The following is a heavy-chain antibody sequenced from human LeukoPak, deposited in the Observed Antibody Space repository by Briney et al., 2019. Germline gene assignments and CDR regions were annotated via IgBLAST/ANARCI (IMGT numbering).Heavy chain of an antibody. CDR1: GFTFSSYE. D-gene: IGHD3-22*01. Sequence: PGGSLRLSCAASGFTFSSYEMNWVRQAPGKGLEWVSYISSSGGTIYYADSVRGRFTISRDNAKNSLYLQMNSLRAEDTAVYYCARDYYDSSCYLYYFDYWGQGTLVTLSS. CDR2: ISSSGGTI. V-gene: IGHV3-48*03. CDR3: ARDYYDSSCYLYYFDY. J-gene: IGHJ4*02.